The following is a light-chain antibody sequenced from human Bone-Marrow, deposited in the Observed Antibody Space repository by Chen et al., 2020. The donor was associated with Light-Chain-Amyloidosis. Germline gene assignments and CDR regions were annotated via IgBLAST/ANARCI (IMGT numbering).Light chain of an antibody. CDR1: QSVSSN. J-gene: IGKJ5*01. CDR2: GAS. Sequence: EIVMTQSPATLSVSPGDRATLSCRASQSVSSNLAWYQQKPGPAPRLLIYGASTRATGIPARFSGSGSGTEFTLTISSLQSEDFAVYYCQQYNNWPITFGQGTRLEIK. CDR3: QQYNNWPIT. V-gene: IGKV3-15*01.